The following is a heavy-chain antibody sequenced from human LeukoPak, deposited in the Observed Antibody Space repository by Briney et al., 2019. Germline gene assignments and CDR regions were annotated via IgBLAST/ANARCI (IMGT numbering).Heavy chain of an antibody. CDR3: ARSSRIAAAGTFDY. CDR1: GFTSSSYG. Sequence: GGSLRLSCAASGFTSSSYGMHWVRQAPGKGLEWVAVIWYDGSNKNYADSVKGRFTISRDNSKNTLYLQMNSLRAEDTAVYYCARSSRIAAAGTFDYWGQGTLVTVSS. D-gene: IGHD6-13*01. V-gene: IGHV3-33*01. CDR2: IWYDGSNK. J-gene: IGHJ4*02.